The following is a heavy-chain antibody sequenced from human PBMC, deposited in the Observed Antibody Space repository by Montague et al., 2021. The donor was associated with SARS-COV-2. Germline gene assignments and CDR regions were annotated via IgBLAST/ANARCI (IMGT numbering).Heavy chain of an antibody. CDR3: TSGREGNYNVMDV. CDR2: SYYMLERNN. J-gene: IGHJ6*02. V-gene: IGHV6-1*01. Sequence: CAISGDSVSGVSLTRNSVRQSPELHSRRLGGSYYMLERNNDYAVSVRGRVTINPYTSKTQFSLQLNSVTPEDTAIYYCTSGREGNYNVMDVWGQGTTVTVSS. D-gene: IGHD1-1*01. CDR1: GDSVSGVSLT.